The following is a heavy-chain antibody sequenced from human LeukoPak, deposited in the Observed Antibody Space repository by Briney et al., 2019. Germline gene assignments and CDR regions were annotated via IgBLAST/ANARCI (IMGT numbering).Heavy chain of an antibody. CDR3: ARLFHPALSGNYPFDY. Sequence: SETLSLTCTVSGGSINSYYWSWIRQPPGKGLEWIAYIYYSGSTSYNPSLKSQVTISVDTSKNQFSLKLNSVTAADTAMYYCARLFHPALSGNYPFDYWGQGTLVTVSS. CDR1: GGSINSYY. CDR2: IYYSGST. V-gene: IGHV4-59*01. J-gene: IGHJ4*02. D-gene: IGHD1-26*01.